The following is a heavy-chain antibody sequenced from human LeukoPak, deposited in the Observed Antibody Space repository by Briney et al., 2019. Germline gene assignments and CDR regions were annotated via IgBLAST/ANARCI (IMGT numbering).Heavy chain of an antibody. D-gene: IGHD3-16*01. CDR2: ISISGDT. CDR3: AKEIRPNDY. V-gene: IGHV3-23*01. CDR1: GFALSSCA. Sequence: QSGGSLRLSCAASGFALSSCAMSWVRQVPGKGLEWVSSISISGDTYYADSVKGRFTLSRDNSMDTLFLQMDSLRVEDTAVYYCAKEIRPNDYWGQGTMVTVSS. J-gene: IGHJ3*01.